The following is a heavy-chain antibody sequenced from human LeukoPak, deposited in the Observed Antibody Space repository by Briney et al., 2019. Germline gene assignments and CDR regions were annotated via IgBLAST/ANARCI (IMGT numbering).Heavy chain of an antibody. V-gene: IGHV3-30-3*01. CDR1: GFTFSSYA. CDR3: AREGGMERTVTGEIDY. D-gene: IGHD4-17*01. Sequence: PGRSLRLSCAASGFTFSSYAMHWVRQAPGKGLEWVAVISYDGSNKYYADSVKGRFTISRDNAKNSLYLQMNSLRAEDTAVYYCAREGGMERTVTGEIDYWGQGTLVTVSS. J-gene: IGHJ4*02. CDR2: ISYDGSNK.